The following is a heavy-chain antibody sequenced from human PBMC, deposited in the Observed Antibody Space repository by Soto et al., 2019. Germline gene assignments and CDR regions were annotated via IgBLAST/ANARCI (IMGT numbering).Heavy chain of an antibody. CDR1: GYTFTIDG. Sequence: ASVKVSCKGSGYTFTIDGISWGRQAPGQGLEWMGWFSAYNGNTNYAQKLQGRVTITRDTSASTAYMELSSLRSEDTAVYYCAREDVVLMVYAIMSGYYYYGMDVWGQGTTVTVSS. V-gene: IGHV1-18*01. D-gene: IGHD2-8*01. CDR3: AREDVVLMVYAIMSGYYYYGMDV. CDR2: FSAYNGNT. J-gene: IGHJ6*02.